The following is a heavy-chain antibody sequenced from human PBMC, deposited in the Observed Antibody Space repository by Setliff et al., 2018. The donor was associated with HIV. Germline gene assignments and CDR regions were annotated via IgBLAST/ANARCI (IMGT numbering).Heavy chain of an antibody. D-gene: IGHD3-22*01. CDR2: IKPGGSEK. Sequence: PGGSLRLSCAASGFTFSTHCMNWVRQAPGKGLEWVANIKPGGSEKYYVDSVKGRFTMSRDNAKNSLFLQMHSLRAEDTAVYYCARVRLYSRALDYWGQGTLVTVSS. V-gene: IGHV3-7*01. CDR1: GFTFSTHC. CDR3: ARVRLYSRALDY. J-gene: IGHJ4*02.